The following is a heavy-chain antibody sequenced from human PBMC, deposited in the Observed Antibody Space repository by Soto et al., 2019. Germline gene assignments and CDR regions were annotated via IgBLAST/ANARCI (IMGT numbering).Heavy chain of an antibody. CDR3: ARERVRDYYYGMDV. J-gene: IGHJ6*02. CDR1: GGSISSGDYY. Sequence: QVQLQESGPGLVKPSQTLSLTCTVSGGSISSGDYYWSWIRQPTGKGLEWIGCIYYSGSTYYNPSLKSRSTISVDTSKNQFSLKLSSVTAADTAVYYCARERVRDYYYGMDVWGQGTTVTVSS. D-gene: IGHD4-17*01. CDR2: IYYSGST. V-gene: IGHV4-30-4*01.